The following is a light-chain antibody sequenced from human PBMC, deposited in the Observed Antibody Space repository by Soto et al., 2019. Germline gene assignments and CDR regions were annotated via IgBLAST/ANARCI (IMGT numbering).Light chain of an antibody. CDR2: AAS. CDR3: QQYNNWPRT. V-gene: IGKV1-39*01. J-gene: IGKJ1*01. CDR1: QTISSY. Sequence: DIQMTQSPSSLSASVGDRVTITCRASQTISSYLNWYQQKPAKAPKLLIYAASSLQSGVPSRFSGSGSGTEFTLTISSLQSEDFAVYYCQQYNNWPRTFGQGTKVDIK.